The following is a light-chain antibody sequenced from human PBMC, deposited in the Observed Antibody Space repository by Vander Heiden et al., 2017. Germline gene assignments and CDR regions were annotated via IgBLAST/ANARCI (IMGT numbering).Light chain of an antibody. V-gene: IGLV2-8*01. CDR3: SSYAGSNNRVV. Sequence: QSALTPPPSASGSPGQSVTISCTGARRDVGGYNFVSCYQQHPRKDPKLMIYDVSKQPSGGPDRFSGSKSGGTASLTVSGLQDEDEADYHCSSYAGSNNRVVFGGGTKLTVL. J-gene: IGLJ2*01. CDR1: RRDVGGYNF. CDR2: DVS.